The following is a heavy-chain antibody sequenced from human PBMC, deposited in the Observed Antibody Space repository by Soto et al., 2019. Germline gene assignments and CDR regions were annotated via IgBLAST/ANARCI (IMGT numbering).Heavy chain of an antibody. Sequence: HPGGSLRLSCAASGFTVSSNYMSWVRQAPGKGLEWVSVIYSGGSTYYADSVKGRFTISRDNSKNTLYLQMNSLRAEDTAVYYCARAGRFLEWLSYHAGMDVWGQGTTVTVSS. J-gene: IGHJ6*02. V-gene: IGHV3-53*01. CDR2: IYSGGST. CDR3: ARAGRFLEWLSYHAGMDV. CDR1: GFTVSSNY. D-gene: IGHD3-3*01.